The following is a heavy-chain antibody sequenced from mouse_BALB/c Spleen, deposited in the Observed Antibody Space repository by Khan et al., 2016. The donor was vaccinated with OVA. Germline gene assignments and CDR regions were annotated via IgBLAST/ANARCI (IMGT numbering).Heavy chain of an antibody. CDR3: ARSPGYYGSNYFDY. V-gene: IGHV5-9-3*01. CDR2: ISSGGSFT. Sequence: VQLKESGGGLVQPGGSLKLSCAASGFTFSNYAMSWVRQTPEKRLEWVATISSGGSFTYYPDSVKGRFTISRDNAKNTLYLQMGSRRSEDTAMYYCARSPGYYGSNYFDYWGQGTSLTASS. J-gene: IGHJ2*02. CDR1: GFTFSNYA. D-gene: IGHD1-1*01.